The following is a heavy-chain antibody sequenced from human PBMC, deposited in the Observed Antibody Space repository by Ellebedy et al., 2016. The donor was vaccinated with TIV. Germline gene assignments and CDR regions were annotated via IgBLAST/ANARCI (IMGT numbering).Heavy chain of an antibody. Sequence: GESLKISCAASGFTFSSYAMHWVRQAPGKGLEWVAVIWDDGSEDHYAVTVKGRFSISRDNSKNTLYLQMNSLSAESTAVYYCARDYDFGRGYFHLYYGMDVWGQGTTVTVSS. V-gene: IGHV3-33*08. D-gene: IGHD3-3*01. J-gene: IGHJ6*02. CDR3: ARDYDFGRGYFHLYYGMDV. CDR2: IWDDGSED. CDR1: GFTFSSYA.